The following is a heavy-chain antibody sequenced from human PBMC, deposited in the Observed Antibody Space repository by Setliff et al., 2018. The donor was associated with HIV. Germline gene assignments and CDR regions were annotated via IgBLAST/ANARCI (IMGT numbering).Heavy chain of an antibody. CDR2: INGNNGNT. CDR1: GYIFTSFG. V-gene: IGHV1-18*01. Sequence: GASVKVSCKASGYIFTSFGISWVRQAPGQGLEWMGWINGNNGNTNYAQKFQGRVTMTRDTSASTMYMELSSLRSEDTAVYYCARVGNNRLQFFDHWGQGTLVTVSS. J-gene: IGHJ4*02. CDR3: ARVGNNRLQFFDH. D-gene: IGHD5-12*01.